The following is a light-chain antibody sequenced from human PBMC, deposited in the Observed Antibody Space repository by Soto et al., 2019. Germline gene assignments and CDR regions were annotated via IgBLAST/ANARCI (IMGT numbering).Light chain of an antibody. CDR3: QSCDSSLSGSGV. J-gene: IGLJ1*01. Sequence: QSVLTQPPSASGTPGQRVTISCSGSSSNIGRGLVYWYQQFPGTAPKLLIHNDNRRPSGVPDRVSGSKSGTSASLAISGLQSEDEAYYYCQSCDSSLSGSGVFGTGTKVTVL. CDR1: SSNIGRGL. V-gene: IGLV1-44*01. CDR2: NDN.